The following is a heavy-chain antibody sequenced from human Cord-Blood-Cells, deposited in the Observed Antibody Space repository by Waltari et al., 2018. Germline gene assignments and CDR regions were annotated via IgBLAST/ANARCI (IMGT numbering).Heavy chain of an antibody. Sequence: QVQLVESGGGVVQPGRSLRLSCAASGFTFSSYGMPWVRQAPGKGLEWVAVIWYDGSNKDDADSVKGRFTISRDNSKNTLYLQMNSLRAEDTAVYYCARAGSHSSSWFDYWGQGTLVTVSS. D-gene: IGHD6-13*01. CDR2: IWYDGSNK. CDR1: GFTFSSYG. J-gene: IGHJ4*02. CDR3: ARAGSHSSSWFDY. V-gene: IGHV3-33*01.